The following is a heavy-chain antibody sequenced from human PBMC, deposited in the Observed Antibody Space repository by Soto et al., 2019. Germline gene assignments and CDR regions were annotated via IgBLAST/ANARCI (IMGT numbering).Heavy chain of an antibody. D-gene: IGHD2-15*01. Sequence: GGSLRLSCAASGFTFSSYAMSWVRQAPGKGLEWVSAISGSGGSTYYADSVKGRFTISRDNSKNTLYLQMNSLRAEDTAVYYCAKYETKGYCSGGSCYSADTNTNHKYYYYGMDVWGQGTTVTVSS. CDR3: AKYETKGYCSGGSCYSADTNTNHKYYYYGMDV. J-gene: IGHJ6*02. CDR2: ISGSGGST. CDR1: GFTFSSYA. V-gene: IGHV3-23*01.